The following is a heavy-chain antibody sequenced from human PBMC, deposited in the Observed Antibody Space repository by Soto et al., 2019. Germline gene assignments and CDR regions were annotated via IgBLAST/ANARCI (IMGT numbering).Heavy chain of an antibody. D-gene: IGHD3-3*01. V-gene: IGHV4-30-4*01. J-gene: IGHJ5*02. CDR2: IYYSGST. CDR3: ARGRDYDFWSGYYTNWFDP. CDR1: GGSISSGDYY. Sequence: TSETLSLTCTVSGGSISSGDYYWSWIRQPPGKGLEWIGYIYYSGSTYYNPSLKSRVTISVDTSKNQFSLKLSSVTAADTAVYYCARGRDYDFWSGYYTNWFDPWGQGTLVTVSS.